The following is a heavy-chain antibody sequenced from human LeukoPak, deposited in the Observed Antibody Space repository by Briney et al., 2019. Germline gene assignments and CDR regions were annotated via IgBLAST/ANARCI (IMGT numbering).Heavy chain of an antibody. D-gene: IGHD3-3*01. CDR2: ISGSGGST. V-gene: IGHV3-23*01. CDR3: AKLVPSDAFWSGYLGWFDP. CDR1: GFTFSNYA. J-gene: IGHJ5*02. Sequence: GGSLRLSCAASGFTFSNYAMNWVRQAPGKGLEWVSAISGSGGSTYYADSVKGRFTISRDNSKNTLYVQMNSLRAEDTAVYYCAKLVPSDAFWSGYLGWFDPWGQGTLVTVSS.